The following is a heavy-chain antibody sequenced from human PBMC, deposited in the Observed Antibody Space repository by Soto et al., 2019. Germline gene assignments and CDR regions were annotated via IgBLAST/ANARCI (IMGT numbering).Heavy chain of an antibody. CDR1: GFTFSGCS. CDR2: ITGSGDRT. J-gene: IGHJ4*02. CDR3: AVVIFTAYDY. V-gene: IGHV3-23*01. D-gene: IGHD2-21*01. Sequence: EVRLLESGGGLVQPGGSLRLSCAASGFTFSGCSMTWVRQAPGKGLEWVSAITGSGDRTYYADSVKGRFTISRDNSNNMVYLQMNSLRAEDSAVYYCAVVIFTAYDYWGQGTLVTVSS.